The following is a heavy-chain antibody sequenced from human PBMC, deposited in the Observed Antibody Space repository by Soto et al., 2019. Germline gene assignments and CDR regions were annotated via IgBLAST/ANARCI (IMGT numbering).Heavy chain of an antibody. CDR3: ARGRAAYYFDY. Sequence: GGSLRLSCAASGFTFSSYPMHWVRQVPGKGLEHVSSTSGDGRIMYYLDSVKGRFTISRDNSKNTLYLQMGSLRTEDMAVYYCARGRAAYYFDYWGQGALVTVSS. CDR2: TSGDGRIM. J-gene: IGHJ4*02. V-gene: IGHV3-64*02. D-gene: IGHD6-25*01. CDR1: GFTFSSYP.